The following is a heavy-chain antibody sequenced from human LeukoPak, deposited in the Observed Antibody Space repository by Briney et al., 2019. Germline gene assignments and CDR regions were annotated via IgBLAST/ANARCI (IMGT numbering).Heavy chain of an antibody. CDR1: GGSISSYH. V-gene: IGHV4-59*08. J-gene: IGHJ6*02. CDR3: ARSPPIRYDSFFTRGMDV. CDR2: MYYSGST. D-gene: IGHD3-22*01. Sequence: PSETLSLTCTVSGGSISSYHWSWIRQPPGKGLEWIGYMYYSGSTNYNPSLKSRVTISVDTSKNQFSLKLSSVTAADTAVYYCARSPPIRYDSFFTRGMDVWGQGTTVTVSS.